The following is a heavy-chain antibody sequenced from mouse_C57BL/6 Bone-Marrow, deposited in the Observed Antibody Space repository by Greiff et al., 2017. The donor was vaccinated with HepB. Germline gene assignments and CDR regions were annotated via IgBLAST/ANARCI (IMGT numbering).Heavy chain of an antibody. D-gene: IGHD1-1*01. CDR1: GFTFSSYG. V-gene: IGHV5-6*01. Sequence: EVMLVESGGDLVKPGGSLKLSCAASGFTFSSYGMSWVRQTPDKRLEWVATISSGGSYTYYPDSVKGRFTISRDNAKTTLYLQMSSLKSEDAAMDYCAGYSYSFAYWGQGARVTVCA. CDR3: AGYSYSFAY. CDR2: ISSGGSYT. J-gene: IGHJ3*01.